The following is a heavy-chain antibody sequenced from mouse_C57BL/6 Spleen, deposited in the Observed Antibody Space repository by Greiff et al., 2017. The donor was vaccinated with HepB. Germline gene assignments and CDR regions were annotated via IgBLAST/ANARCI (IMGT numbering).Heavy chain of an antibody. CDR1: GFNIKDYY. V-gene: IGHV14-2*01. D-gene: IGHD1-1*02. CDR3: ARTGGNSDYFDY. J-gene: IGHJ2*01. Sequence: VQLQQSGAELVKPGASVKLSCTASGFNIKDYYMHWVKQRTEQGLEWIGRIDPEDGATKYAPKFQGKATITADTSSNTAYLQLSSLTSEDTAVYYCARTGGNSDYFDYWGQGTTLTVSS. CDR2: IDPEDGAT.